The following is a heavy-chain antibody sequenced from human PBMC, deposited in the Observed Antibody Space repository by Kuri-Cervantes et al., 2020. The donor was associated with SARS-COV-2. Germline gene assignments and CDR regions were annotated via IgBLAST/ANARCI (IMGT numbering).Heavy chain of an antibody. V-gene: IGHV1-2*04. Sequence: ASVKVSCKAAGYTFTGYYMHWVRQAPGQGLEWMGWINPNSGGTNYAQKLQGWVTMTRDTSISTVYMELSRLRSDDTAVYYCARESNYSHYYGTEVWGQGTTVTVSS. J-gene: IGHJ6*02. CDR2: INPNSGGT. CDR3: ARESNYSHYYGTEV. CDR1: GYTFTGYY.